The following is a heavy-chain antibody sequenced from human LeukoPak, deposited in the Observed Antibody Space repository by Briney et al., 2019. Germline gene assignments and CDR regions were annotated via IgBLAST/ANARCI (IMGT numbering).Heavy chain of an antibody. D-gene: IGHD3-3*01. CDR2: INPNSGGT. J-gene: IGHJ4*02. CDR3: ARWFGLRLWSGYDY. CDR1: GYTFTGYY. Sequence: ASVKVSCKASGYTFTGYYMHWVRQAPGQGLEWMGWINPNSGGTNYAQKFQGRVTMTRDTSISTAYMELSRLRSDDTAVYYCARWFGLRLWSGYDYWGQGTLVTVSS. V-gene: IGHV1-2*02.